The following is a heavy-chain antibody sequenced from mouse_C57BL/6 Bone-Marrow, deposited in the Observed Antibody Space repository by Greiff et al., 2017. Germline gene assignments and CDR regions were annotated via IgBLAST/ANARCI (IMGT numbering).Heavy chain of an antibody. J-gene: IGHJ4*01. Sequence: EVQLVESGGGLVQPKGSLKLSCAASGFTFNTYAMHWVRQAPGKGLEWVARIRSKSSNYATYYADSVKDRFTISRKASQSMLYLQMNHLKTEDTAMYYCVRDRVRESSYAMDYWGQGTSVTVSS. V-gene: IGHV10-3*01. CDR3: VRDRVRESSYAMDY. D-gene: IGHD2-2*01. CDR2: IRSKSSNYAT. CDR1: GFTFNTYA.